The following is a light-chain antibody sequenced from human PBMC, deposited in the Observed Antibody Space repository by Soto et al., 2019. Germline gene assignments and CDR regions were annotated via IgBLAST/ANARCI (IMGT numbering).Light chain of an antibody. V-gene: IGKV3-20*01. J-gene: IGKJ4*01. CDR2: GAS. CDR1: QSVSSSY. CDR3: QQYYSIPLT. Sequence: EIVLTQSPGTLSLSPGERATLSCRASQSVSSSYLAWYQQKPGQAPRLLIYGASSRATGIPDRFSGSGSGTDFTLTISRLEPEDFAVYYCQQYYSIPLTFGGGTKVDNK.